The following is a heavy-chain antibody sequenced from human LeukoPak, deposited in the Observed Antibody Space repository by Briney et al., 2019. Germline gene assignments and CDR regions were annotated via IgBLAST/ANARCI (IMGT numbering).Heavy chain of an antibody. V-gene: IGHV1-2*02. J-gene: IGHJ5*02. Sequence: ASVKVSCKASGYTFTNFYIHWMRQAPGQGLEWMGWINPDNGVTDYAQKFQGRVTMTRDTSISAVYVELSRLRSDDTAVYYCARSDSYTWFDPWGQGTLVTVSS. CDR2: INPDNGVT. CDR3: ARSDSYTWFDP. CDR1: GYTFTNFY. D-gene: IGHD2-21*01.